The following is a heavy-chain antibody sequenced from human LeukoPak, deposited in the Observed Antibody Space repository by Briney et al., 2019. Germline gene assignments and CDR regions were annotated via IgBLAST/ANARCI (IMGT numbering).Heavy chain of an antibody. V-gene: IGHV4-59*01. CDR2: IYYTGTT. CDR3: AREGHYYASGSGAFDI. J-gene: IGHJ3*02. CDR1: RGSISTYY. Sequence: SETLSLTCTVSRGSISTYYWDWIRQPPGKGLEWIGYIYYTGTTDYNPSLKSRVTMSVDASKNQFSLKLTSVTTADTAVYYCAREGHYYASGSGAFDIWGQGTAITVSS. D-gene: IGHD3-10*01.